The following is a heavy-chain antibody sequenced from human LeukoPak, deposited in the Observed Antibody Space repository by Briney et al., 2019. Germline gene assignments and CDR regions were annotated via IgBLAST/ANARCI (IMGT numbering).Heavy chain of an antibody. V-gene: IGHV1-2*06. CDR3: ARGYSSQTDC. CDR1: GYTFTGYY. J-gene: IGHJ4*02. Sequence: ASVKVSCKASGYTFTGYYMHWVRQAPGQGLEWMGRIDPNSGGTNYAQKFQGSVTMPRDTSISTAYMELSRLRSDDTAVYYCARGYSSQTDCWGQGTLVTVSS. D-gene: IGHD6-13*01. CDR2: IDPNSGGT.